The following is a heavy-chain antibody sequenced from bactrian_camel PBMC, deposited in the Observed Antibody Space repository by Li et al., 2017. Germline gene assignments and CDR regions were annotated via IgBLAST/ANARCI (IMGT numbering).Heavy chain of an antibody. CDR1: EFRFMVSC. D-gene: IGHD5*01. J-gene: IGHJ4*01. CDR3: AINPDYGYCSDGAWAYTR. Sequence: HVQLVESGGGSVQAGESLRLSCDTSEFRFMVSCMGWFRQAPGKGPEGVAVIRGGIRKYSDSVQGRFFIDWDNAKKLQTLQMNNLKPEDTAMYVCAINPDYGYCSDGAWAYTRWGQGTQVTVS. V-gene: IGHV3S53*01. CDR2: IRGGIR.